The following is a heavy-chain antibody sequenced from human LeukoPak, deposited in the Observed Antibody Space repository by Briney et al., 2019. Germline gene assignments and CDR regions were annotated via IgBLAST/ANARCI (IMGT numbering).Heavy chain of an antibody. Sequence: SETLSLTCAVYGGSFSGYYWSWIRQPPGKGLEWIGEINHSGSTNYNPSLKSRVTISVDTSKKQFSLKLSSVTAADTAVYYCARGGGDGTAHNWFDPWGQGTLVTVSS. D-gene: IGHD3-16*01. J-gene: IGHJ5*02. CDR2: INHSGST. V-gene: IGHV4-34*01. CDR3: ARGGGDGTAHNWFDP. CDR1: GGSFSGYY.